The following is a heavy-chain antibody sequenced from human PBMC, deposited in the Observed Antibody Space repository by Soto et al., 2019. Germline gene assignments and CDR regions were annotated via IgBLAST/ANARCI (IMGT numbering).Heavy chain of an antibody. D-gene: IGHD2-2*02. Sequence: ASVEGLCKASGYTFSGYYIHWLRQAPGQGPEWMGWINPNSGGTNYAQKFQGRVTVTRDTPTSTAYMELSRLTSDDTAVYYCARSLTEGYCTITGCYTRPLYGMDVWGQGTTVTVSS. J-gene: IGHJ6*02. CDR2: INPNSGGT. CDR1: GYTFSGYY. CDR3: ARSLTEGYCTITGCYTRPLYGMDV. V-gene: IGHV1-2*02.